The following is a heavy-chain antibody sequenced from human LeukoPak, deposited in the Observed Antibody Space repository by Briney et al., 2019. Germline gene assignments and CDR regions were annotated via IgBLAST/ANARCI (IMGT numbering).Heavy chain of an antibody. V-gene: IGHV5-10-1*01. CDR1: GYSFTSYW. Sequence: GESLKISCKGSGYSFTSYWISWVRQMPGKGLEWMGRIDPSDSYTNYSPSFQGHVTISADKSISTAYLQWSSLKASDTAMYYCATIAELGAAAGQTAPYYYYGMDVWGQGTTVTVSS. D-gene: IGHD6-13*01. J-gene: IGHJ6*02. CDR2: IDPSDSYT. CDR3: ATIAELGAAAGQTAPYYYYGMDV.